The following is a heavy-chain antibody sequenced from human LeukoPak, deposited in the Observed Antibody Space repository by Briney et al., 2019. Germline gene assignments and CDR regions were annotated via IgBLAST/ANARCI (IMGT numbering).Heavy chain of an antibody. D-gene: IGHD2-15*01. CDR2: IYYSGTI. V-gene: IGHV4-59*01. Sequence: SETLSLTCTVSGGSINRYFWTWIRQPPGKGLEWIAYIYYSGTINYNPSLKSRVTISLDTSKDQVSLSLSSVTAADTAVYYCAREGSAYGMDVWGQGTTVTVSS. CDR3: AREGSAYGMDV. J-gene: IGHJ6*02. CDR1: GGSINRYF.